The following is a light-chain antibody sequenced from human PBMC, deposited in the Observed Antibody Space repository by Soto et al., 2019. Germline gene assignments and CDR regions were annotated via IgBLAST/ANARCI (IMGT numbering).Light chain of an antibody. Sequence: EILLTQSPGTLSLSLGERATLSCRASQSAGSSYLAWYQQKPGQAPRLLIYGASSRATGIPDRFSGSGSGTDFTLTTSRLEPEDFAVYYCQQYGNSPPWTFGQGTKVEIK. J-gene: IGKJ1*01. CDR3: QQYGNSPPWT. CDR2: GAS. CDR1: QSAGSSY. V-gene: IGKV3-20*01.